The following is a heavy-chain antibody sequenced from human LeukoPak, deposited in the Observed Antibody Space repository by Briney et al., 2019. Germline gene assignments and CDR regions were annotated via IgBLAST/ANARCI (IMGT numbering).Heavy chain of an antibody. CDR1: GFTFSSYA. V-gene: IGHV3-64*01. CDR3: AREIVVVPAYAFDI. Sequence: SGGSLRLMCAASGFTFSSYAMHWARQAPGKGLEYVSAISSNGGSTYYANSVKGRFTISRDNPKNTLYLQMGSLRAEDMAVYYCAREIVVVPAYAFDIWGQGTMVTVSS. J-gene: IGHJ3*02. CDR2: ISSNGGST. D-gene: IGHD2-2*01.